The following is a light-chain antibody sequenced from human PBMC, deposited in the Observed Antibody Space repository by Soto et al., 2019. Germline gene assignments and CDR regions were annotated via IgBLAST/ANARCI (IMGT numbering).Light chain of an antibody. CDR2: SNN. J-gene: IGLJ2*01. CDR3: AAWDDSLNGVV. CDR1: SFNIGSNT. V-gene: IGLV1-44*01. Sequence: QSVLTQPPSASGTPGQRVTISCSGNSFNIGSNTVNWYQQLPGTAPKLLIYSNNQRPSGVPDRFSGSKSGTSASLAISGLQSEDEADYYCAAWDDSLNGVVFGGGTKLTVL.